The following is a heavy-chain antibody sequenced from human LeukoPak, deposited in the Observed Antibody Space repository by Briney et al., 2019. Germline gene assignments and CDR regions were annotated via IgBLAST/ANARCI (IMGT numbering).Heavy chain of an antibody. CDR3: ARVDTAMATPLYYYYYMDV. CDR1: GFTFSSYS. Sequence: GGSLRLSCAASGFTFSSYSMNWVRQAPGKGLEWVSSISSSSSYIYYADSVKGRFTISRDNAKNSLYLQMNSLRAEDTAVYYCARVDTAMATPLYYYYYMDVWGKGTTVTVSS. CDR2: ISSSSSYI. D-gene: IGHD5-18*01. V-gene: IGHV3-21*01. J-gene: IGHJ6*03.